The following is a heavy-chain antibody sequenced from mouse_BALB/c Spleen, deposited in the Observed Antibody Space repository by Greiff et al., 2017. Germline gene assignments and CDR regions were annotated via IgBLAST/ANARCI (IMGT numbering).Heavy chain of an antibody. D-gene: IGHD2-1*01. V-gene: IGHV14-1*02. CDR2: IAPENGNT. CDR1: GFTIKDYY. CDR3: ASSDYGNPWFAY. J-gene: IGHJ3*01. Sequence: DVLLVESGAELVRPGALVKLSCKASGFTIKDYYMHWVKQRPEQGLVWIGWIAPENGNTIYDPKFQGKASITADTSSNTAYLQLSSLTSEDTAVYYCASSDYGNPWFAYWGQGTLVTGSA.